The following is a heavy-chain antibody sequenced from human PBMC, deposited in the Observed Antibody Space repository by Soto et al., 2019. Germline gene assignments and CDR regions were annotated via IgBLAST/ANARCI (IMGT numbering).Heavy chain of an antibody. CDR1: GDSISSHY. CDR3: ARSYYDFWSGDYYYYMDV. D-gene: IGHD3-3*01. CDR2: VYYSGST. Sequence: PSETLSLTCTVSGDSISSHYWTWIRQPPGKGLEWIGYVYYSGSTNYNPSLKSRVTISIDTSKGQFSLKLSSVTAADTAVYFCARSYYDFWSGDYYYYMDVWGKGTTVTVSS. J-gene: IGHJ6*03. V-gene: IGHV4-59*08.